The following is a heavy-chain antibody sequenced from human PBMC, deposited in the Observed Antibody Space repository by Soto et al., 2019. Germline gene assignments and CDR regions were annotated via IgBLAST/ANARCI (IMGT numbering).Heavy chain of an antibody. J-gene: IGHJ6*02. V-gene: IGHV1-18*01. CDR3: ARALTGYGMDV. CDR2: ITTYNGNT. CDR1: RYIFTNYG. Sequence: QVQLVQSGVEVREPGASVKVSCKAVRYIFTNYGVSWVRQAPGQGLEWMGWITTYNGNTEYAQKFQGRVTMTTDASTSTAYSELGSLRSADTAIYYCARALTGYGMDVWGQGTTVTVSS.